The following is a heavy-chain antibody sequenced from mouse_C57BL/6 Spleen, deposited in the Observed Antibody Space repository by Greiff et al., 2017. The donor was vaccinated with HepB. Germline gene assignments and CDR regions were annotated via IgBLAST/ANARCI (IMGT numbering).Heavy chain of an antibody. CDR3: TAAQATGFAY. V-gene: IGHV1-15*01. CDR2: IDPETGGT. CDR1: GYTFTDYE. J-gene: IGHJ3*01. Sequence: QVQLQQSGAELVRPGASVTLSCKASGYTFTDYEMHWVKQTTVHGLEWIGAIDPETGGTAYNQKFKGKAILTADKSSSTAYMELRSLTSEDSAVYYCTAAQATGFAYWGQGTLVTVSA. D-gene: IGHD3-2*02.